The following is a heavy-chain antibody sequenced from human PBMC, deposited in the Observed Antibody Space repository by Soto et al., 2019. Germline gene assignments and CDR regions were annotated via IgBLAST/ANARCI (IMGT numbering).Heavy chain of an antibody. J-gene: IGHJ4*02. CDR3: ARDGGYSSGWYAVARPGYYFDY. CDR2: ISYDGSNK. CDR1: GFTFSSYA. Sequence: QVQLVESGGGVVQPGRSLRLSCAASGFTFSSYAMHWVRQAPGKGLEWVAVISYDGSNKYYADSVKGRFTISRDNSKHTLYLQMNSLRAEDTAVYYCARDGGYSSGWYAVARPGYYFDYWGQGPLVTVSS. D-gene: IGHD6-19*01. V-gene: IGHV3-30-3*01.